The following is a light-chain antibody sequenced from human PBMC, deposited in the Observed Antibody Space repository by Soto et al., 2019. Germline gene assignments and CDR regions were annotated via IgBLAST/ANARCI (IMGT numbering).Light chain of an antibody. CDR2: SNS. J-gene: IGLJ3*02. CDR3: AAWDDSLNGPV. Sequence: QSVLIQSPSASGTPGQRVTISCSGSRSNIGSNTVNWYQQVPGTAPRLLIYSNSQRPSGVPDRFSGSKSGTSASLAISGLQSEDEADYYCAAWDDSLNGPVFGGGTKVTVL. CDR1: RSNIGSNT. V-gene: IGLV1-44*01.